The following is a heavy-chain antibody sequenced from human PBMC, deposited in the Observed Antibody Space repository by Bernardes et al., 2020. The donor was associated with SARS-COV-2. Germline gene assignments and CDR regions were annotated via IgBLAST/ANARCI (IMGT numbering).Heavy chain of an antibody. J-gene: IGHJ4*02. V-gene: IGHV3-23*01. CDR1: GFTFSSYA. Sequence: GALRLSCAASGFTFSSYAMSWVRQAPGKGLEWVSAISGSGGSTYYADSVKGRFTISRDNSKNTLYLQMNSLRAEDTAVYYCAKDRMADSGWYQEYYFDYWGQGTLVTVSS. D-gene: IGHD6-19*01. CDR3: AKDRMADSGWYQEYYFDY. CDR2: ISGSGGST.